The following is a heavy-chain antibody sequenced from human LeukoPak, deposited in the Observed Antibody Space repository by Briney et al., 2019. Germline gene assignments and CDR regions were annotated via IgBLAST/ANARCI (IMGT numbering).Heavy chain of an antibody. CDR3: ASGNLVTTDY. CDR1: GFTLSSYS. J-gene: IGHJ4*02. V-gene: IGHV3-21*01. D-gene: IGHD1/OR15-1a*01. Sequence: GGSLRLSCAASGFTLSSYSMNWVRQAPGKGLEWVSSISSSSSYIYYADSVKGRFTISRDNAKNSLYLQMNSLRAEDTAVYYCASGNLVTTDYWGQGTLVTVSS. CDR2: ISSSSSYI.